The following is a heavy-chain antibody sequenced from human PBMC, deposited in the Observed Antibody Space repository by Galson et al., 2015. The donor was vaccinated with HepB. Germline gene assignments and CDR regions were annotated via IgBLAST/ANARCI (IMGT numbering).Heavy chain of an antibody. CDR2: IIPIFGTA. D-gene: IGHD6-19*01. Sequence: SVKVSCKASGGTFSSYAISWVRQAPGQGLEWMGGIIPIFGTANYAQKFQGRVTITADESTSTAYMELSSLRSEDTAVYYCARDHSSGWYWDAFDIWGQGTMVTVSS. CDR3: ARDHSSGWYWDAFDI. J-gene: IGHJ3*02. CDR1: GGTFSSYA. V-gene: IGHV1-69*13.